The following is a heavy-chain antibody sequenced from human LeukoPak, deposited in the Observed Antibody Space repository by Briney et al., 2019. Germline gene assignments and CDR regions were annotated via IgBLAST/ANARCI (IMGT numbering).Heavy chain of an antibody. D-gene: IGHD2-2*01. V-gene: IGHV1-2*02. CDR3: ARANFLYCSSTTCLFDY. CDR2: INPNDGDT. CDR1: GYTFTDYY. J-gene: IGHJ4*02. Sequence: ASVKVPCKASGYTFTDYYMHWVRQAPGQGFEWMGWINPNDGDTNYAQKFQGRVTMTRDTSISTAHMEVSRLRSDDTAVYYCARANFLYCSSTTCLFDYWGQGTLVTVSS.